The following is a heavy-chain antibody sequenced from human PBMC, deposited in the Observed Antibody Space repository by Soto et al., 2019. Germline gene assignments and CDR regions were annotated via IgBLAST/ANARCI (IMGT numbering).Heavy chain of an antibody. Sequence: PGESLKISCKGSGYSFTNYWIGWVRQMPGKGLEWMGMIHPGDSDTRYTPSFQGRVTISVDKSITTVYLQWSSLKASDTAMYYCARQSPVEMSSVNWGQGTLVTSPQ. CDR1: GYSFTNYW. CDR2: IHPGDSDT. J-gene: IGHJ4*02. D-gene: IGHD3-16*02. V-gene: IGHV5-51*01. CDR3: ARQSPVEMSSVN.